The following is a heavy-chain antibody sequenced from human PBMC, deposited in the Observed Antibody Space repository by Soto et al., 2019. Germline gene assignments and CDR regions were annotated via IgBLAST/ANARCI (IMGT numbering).Heavy chain of an antibody. J-gene: IGHJ4*02. D-gene: IGHD6-13*01. V-gene: IGHV3-21*02. CDR1: GFIFSDYS. CDR3: ARDWAAALDY. Sequence: EVQLVESGGGLVKPGGSLRLSCAASGFIFSDYSMNWVRQAPGKGLEWVSSISGSRGYIYYGDSVKGRLTISRDNAKNAVVLQMNNLRAEDTAVYYCARDWAAALDYWGPGTLVTVSS. CDR2: ISGSRGYI.